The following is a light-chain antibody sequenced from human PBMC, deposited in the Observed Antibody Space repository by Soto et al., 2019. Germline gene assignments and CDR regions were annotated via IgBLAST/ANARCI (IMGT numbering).Light chain of an antibody. CDR1: QSVNSNF. CDR3: QQYGTSPWT. CDR2: GAS. V-gene: IGKV3-20*01. J-gene: IGKJ1*01. Sequence: EIVLTQSPGTLSLSPGDRATLSCRASQSVNSNFLAWCQQKPGQAPRLLIYGASSRATGIPDTFSGSGSGTDFTLTISRLEPGDFAVYYCQQYGTSPWTFGQGTKVDIK.